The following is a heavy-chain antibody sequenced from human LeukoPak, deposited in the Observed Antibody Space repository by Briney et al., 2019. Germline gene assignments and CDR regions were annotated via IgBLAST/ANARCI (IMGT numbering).Heavy chain of an antibody. CDR1: GFTFSSYG. CDR3: AKVPLSAGGWYEY. D-gene: IGHD6-19*01. Sequence: SGGSLRLSCAASGFTFSSYGMHWVRQAPGKGLEWVAFIRYDGSNKYYADSVKGRFTISRDNSKNTLYLQMNSLRAEDTAFYYCAKVPLSAGGWYEYWGQGTLVTVSS. CDR2: IRYDGSNK. J-gene: IGHJ4*02. V-gene: IGHV3-30*02.